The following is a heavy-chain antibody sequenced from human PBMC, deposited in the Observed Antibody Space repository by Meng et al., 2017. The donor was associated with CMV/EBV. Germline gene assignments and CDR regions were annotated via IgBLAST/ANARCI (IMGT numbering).Heavy chain of an antibody. V-gene: IGHV1-2*02. CDR3: VRDHNWGPDY. CDR1: GYRFSDHY. Sequence: QVQVVHPGAEVKSPGAAVKVSCQTPGYRFSDHYMHWVRQAPGQGLEWMGWIYPNSGGTHYAQKFQDRVTMTRDTSISTVYMELSRLTSDDTAVYYCVRDHNWGPDYWGQGTLVTVSS. D-gene: IGHD1-1*01. CDR2: IYPNSGGT. J-gene: IGHJ4*02.